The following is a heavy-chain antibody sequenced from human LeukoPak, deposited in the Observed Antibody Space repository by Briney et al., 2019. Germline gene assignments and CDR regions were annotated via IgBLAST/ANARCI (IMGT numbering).Heavy chain of an antibody. CDR3: ATGRTHIVVVPAAITGDYYYMDV. V-gene: IGHV1-69*05. CDR2: IIPIFGTA. J-gene: IGHJ6*03. CDR1: GYTFTGYY. D-gene: IGHD2-2*02. Sequence: ASVTVSCKASGYTFTGYYMHWVRQAPGQGLEWMGGIIPIFGTANYAQKFQGRVTITTDESTSTAYMELSSLRSEDTAVYYCATGRTHIVVVPAAITGDYYYMDVWGKGTTVTVSS.